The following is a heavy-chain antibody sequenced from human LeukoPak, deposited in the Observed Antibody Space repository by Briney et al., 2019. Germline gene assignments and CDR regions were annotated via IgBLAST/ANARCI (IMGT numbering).Heavy chain of an antibody. D-gene: IGHD3-22*01. CDR2: IWYDGSNK. Sequence: GGSLILSCAASGFTFSSYGMHWVRQAPGKGLEWVAVIWYDGSNKYYADSVKGRFTISRDNSKNTLYLQMNSLRAEDTAVYYCARDGEGDSSGYLDYWGQGTLVTVSS. V-gene: IGHV3-33*01. CDR3: ARDGEGDSSGYLDY. J-gene: IGHJ4*02. CDR1: GFTFSSYG.